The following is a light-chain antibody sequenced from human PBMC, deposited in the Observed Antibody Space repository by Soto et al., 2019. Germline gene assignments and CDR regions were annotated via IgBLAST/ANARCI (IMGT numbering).Light chain of an antibody. J-gene: IGLJ3*02. Sequence: QAVVTQEPSLTVSPGGTVTLTCASSTGAVTSGYYPNWFQQKAGQAPRVLIYSTSNKHSWTPARLSGSLLGGKAALTLSGVQPEDEAEYYCLLYYGGAWVFGGGTKLTVL. CDR1: TGAVTSGYY. V-gene: IGLV7-43*01. CDR3: LLYYGGAWV. CDR2: STS.